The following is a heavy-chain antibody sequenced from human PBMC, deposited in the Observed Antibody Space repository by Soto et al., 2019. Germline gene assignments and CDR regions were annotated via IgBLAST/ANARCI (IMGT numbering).Heavy chain of an antibody. J-gene: IGHJ6*02. CDR2: ISSSSGYI. V-gene: IGHV3-21*01. Sequence: PGGSLRLSCAASGFTFSSHSMNWVRQAQGKGLEWVSSISSSSGYIYYADSVKGRFTISRDNSKNTLYLQMNSLRAEDTAVYYCARGGRESSSWYRYYYYGMDVWGQGTTVTVS. CDR3: ARGGRESSSWYRYYYYGMDV. D-gene: IGHD6-13*01. CDR1: GFTFSSHS.